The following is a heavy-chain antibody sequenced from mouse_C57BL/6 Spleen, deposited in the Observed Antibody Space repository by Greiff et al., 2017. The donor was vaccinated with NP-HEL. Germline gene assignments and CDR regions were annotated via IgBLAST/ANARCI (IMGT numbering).Heavy chain of an antibody. CDR2: INPSNGGT. D-gene: IGHD1-1*01. V-gene: IGHV1-53*01. Sequence: QVQLQQPGTELVKPGASVKLSCKASGYTFTSYWMHWVKQRPGQGLEWIGNINPSNGGTNYNEKFKSKATLTVDKSSSTAYMQLSSLTSEDSAVYYCARSSIYYYGSSYAMDYWGQGTSVTVSS. CDR1: GYTFTSYW. CDR3: ARSSIYYYGSSYAMDY. J-gene: IGHJ4*01.